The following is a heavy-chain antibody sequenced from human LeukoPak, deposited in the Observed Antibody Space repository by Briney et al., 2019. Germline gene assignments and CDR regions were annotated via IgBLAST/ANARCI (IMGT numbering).Heavy chain of an antibody. D-gene: IGHD3-10*02. V-gene: IGHV3-23*01. CDR3: ARDLHYYVAMDV. J-gene: IGHJ6*02. CDR2: ISDGGGTT. CDR1: GFTFSSCA. Sequence: GGSLRLSCAASGFTFSSCAMGWVRQAPGKGLEWVSGISDGGGTTNYADAVKGRFTISRDNSKSMLFLQLNSLRAEDTALYYCARDLHYYVAMDVWGQGTTVTVSS.